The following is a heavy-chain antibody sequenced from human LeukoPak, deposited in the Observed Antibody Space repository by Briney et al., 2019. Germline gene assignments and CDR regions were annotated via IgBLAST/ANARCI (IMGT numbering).Heavy chain of an antibody. Sequence: PGGSLRLSCAASGFTFSDYYMSWIRQAPGKGLEWVLYISSSGSTIYYADSVKGRFTISRDNAKNSLYLQMNSLRAEDTAVYYCARDALPAIWFGDYFDYWGQGTLVTVSS. D-gene: IGHD3-10*01. J-gene: IGHJ4*02. V-gene: IGHV3-11*01. CDR2: ISSSGSTI. CDR1: GFTFSDYY. CDR3: ARDALPAIWFGDYFDY.